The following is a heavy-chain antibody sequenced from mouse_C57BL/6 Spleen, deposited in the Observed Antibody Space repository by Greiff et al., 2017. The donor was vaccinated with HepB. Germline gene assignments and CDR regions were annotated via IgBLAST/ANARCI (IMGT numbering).Heavy chain of an antibody. J-gene: IGHJ3*01. V-gene: IGHV1-55*01. D-gene: IGHD2-4*01. CDR2: IYPGSGST. Sequence: QVQLQQSGAELVKPGASVKMSCKASGYTFTSYWITWVKQRPGQGLEWIGDIYPGSGSTNYNEKFKSKATLTVDTSSSTAYMQLSSLTSEDSAVYYCAREGPYDYDDAWFAYWGQGTLVTVSA. CDR3: AREGPYDYDDAWFAY. CDR1: GYTFTSYW.